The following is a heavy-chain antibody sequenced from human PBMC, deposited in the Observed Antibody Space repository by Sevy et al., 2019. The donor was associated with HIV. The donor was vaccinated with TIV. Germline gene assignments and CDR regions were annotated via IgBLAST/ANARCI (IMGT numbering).Heavy chain of an antibody. D-gene: IGHD2-15*01. J-gene: IGHJ1*01. CDR1: GYPFTSFG. V-gene: IGHV1-18*01. CDR2: INTNNGNA. CDR3: AKDRGYCSGGSCYIQV. Sequence: ASVKVSCKGSGYPFTSFGISWVRRAPGQGLEWMGWINTNNGNANYAQKYQGRVTMTRDTSTSTAYMELRSLRSDDTAVYYCAKDRGYCSGGSCYIQVWGQGTLVTVSS.